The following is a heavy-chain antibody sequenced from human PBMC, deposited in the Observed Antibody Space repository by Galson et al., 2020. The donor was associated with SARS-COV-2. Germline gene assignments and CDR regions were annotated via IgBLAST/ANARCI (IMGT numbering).Heavy chain of an antibody. CDR2: IYPGDSDT. Sequence: GESLKISCEASGYSFNTYWIGWVRQMPGKGLEWMGVIYPGDSDTRYSPSFQGQVTISVDMSIKTAYLQWDSLKASDTAKYYCARAARAAAGSEYYFYGLDVWGQGTTVTVSS. CDR1: GYSFNTYW. CDR3: ARAARAAAGSEYYFYGLDV. V-gene: IGHV5-51*01. D-gene: IGHD6-13*01. J-gene: IGHJ6*02.